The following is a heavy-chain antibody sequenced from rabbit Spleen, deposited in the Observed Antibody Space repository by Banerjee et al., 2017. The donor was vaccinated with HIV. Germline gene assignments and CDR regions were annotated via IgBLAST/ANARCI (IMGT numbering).Heavy chain of an antibody. CDR3: ARDPAGGGYYSFNL. CDR2: INTATGKA. D-gene: IGHD8-1*01. J-gene: IGHJ4*01. Sequence: QEQLVESGGGLVKPGASLTLTCKASGFSFSNKAVMSWVRQAPGKGLEWIACINTATGKAVYASWAKGRFTISKTSSTTVTLQMTSLTAADTATYFCARDPAGGGYYSFNLWGPGTLVTVS. CDR1: GFSFSNKAV. V-gene: IGHV1S45*01.